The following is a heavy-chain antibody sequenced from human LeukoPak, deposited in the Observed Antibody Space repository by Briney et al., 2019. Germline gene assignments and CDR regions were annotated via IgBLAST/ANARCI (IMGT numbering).Heavy chain of an antibody. J-gene: IGHJ5*02. Sequence: PSETLSLTCAVYGGSFSGYYWSWIRQPPGKGLEWIGEINHSGSTNYNPSLKSRVTMSVDTSKNQFSLKLSSVTAADTAVYYCARGRYCSGGSCYGFDPWGQGTLVTVSS. CDR1: GGSFSGYY. D-gene: IGHD2-15*01. CDR2: INHSGST. CDR3: ARGRYCSGGSCYGFDP. V-gene: IGHV4-34*01.